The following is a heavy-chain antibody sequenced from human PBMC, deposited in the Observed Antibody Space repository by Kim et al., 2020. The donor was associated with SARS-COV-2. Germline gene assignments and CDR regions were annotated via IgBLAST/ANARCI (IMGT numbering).Heavy chain of an antibody. CDR3: ARGIAAAGSSLFDY. J-gene: IGHJ4*02. D-gene: IGHD6-13*01. V-gene: IGHV4-34*01. Sequence: NPPLKRRRTISVDTSKNQFSLQLSSVTAADTAVYYCARGIAAAGSSLFDYWGQGTLVTVSS.